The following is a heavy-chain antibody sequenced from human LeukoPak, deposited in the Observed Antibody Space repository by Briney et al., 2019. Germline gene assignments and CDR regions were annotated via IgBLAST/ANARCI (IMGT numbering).Heavy chain of an antibody. CDR3: ARQVDRATFDY. CDR2: IYPGDSDT. V-gene: IGHV5-51*01. D-gene: IGHD1-26*01. CDR1: GYSFTTYW. Sequence: GESLKISCKGSGYSFTTYWIGWVRQMPGKGLEWMGIIYPGDSDTRYSPSFQGQVTISADKSISTAYLQWSSLKASDTAMYYYARQVDRATFDYWGQGTLVTVSS. J-gene: IGHJ4*02.